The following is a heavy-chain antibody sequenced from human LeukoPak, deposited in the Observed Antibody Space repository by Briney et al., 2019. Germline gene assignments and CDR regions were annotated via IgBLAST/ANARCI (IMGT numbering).Heavy chain of an antibody. CDR1: GYTFISSG. CDR3: ARGLGVVTAQSEQPKPRYFDL. J-gene: IGHJ2*01. D-gene: IGHD2-21*02. V-gene: IGHV1-18*01. CDR2: IGGYNGNT. Sequence: ASVKVCCKASGYTFISSGISWVRQAPGQGLEWMGWIGGYNGNTNYAQNLQGRVTMTTDTSTSTAYMELRSLRSDDTAVYYCARGLGVVTAQSEQPKPRYFDLWGRGTQVTVSS.